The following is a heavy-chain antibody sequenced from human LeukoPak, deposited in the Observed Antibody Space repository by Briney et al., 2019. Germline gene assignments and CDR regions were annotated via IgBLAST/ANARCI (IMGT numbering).Heavy chain of an antibody. CDR3: TTELDYSLDY. CDR2: IKSKTGGGTT. CDR1: GFTFSNAW. Sequence: GGSLRLSCAASGFTFSNAWMSWVRQAPGKGLEWVGRIKSKTGGGTTDYAAPVKGRFTISRDDSKNTLYLQMNSLKTEDTAVYYCTTELDYSLDYWGQGTLVTVSS. J-gene: IGHJ4*02. D-gene: IGHD4-11*01. V-gene: IGHV3-15*01.